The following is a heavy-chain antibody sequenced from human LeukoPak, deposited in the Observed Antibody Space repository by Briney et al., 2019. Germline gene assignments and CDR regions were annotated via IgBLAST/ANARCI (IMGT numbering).Heavy chain of an antibody. CDR3: ARGIGRNRQGFYYYYGMDV. V-gene: IGHV1-18*04. CDR2: ISAGNGNT. Sequence: ASVKVSCKGSGYTLSNHAFSWVRQAPGQGLEWMGWISAGNGNTNHAQRFQGRVSLTTDTSTSTAYMELRSLRSDDTAVYYCARGIGRNRQGFYYYYGMDVWGQGTTVTVSS. D-gene: IGHD2-15*01. CDR1: GYTLSNHA. J-gene: IGHJ6*02.